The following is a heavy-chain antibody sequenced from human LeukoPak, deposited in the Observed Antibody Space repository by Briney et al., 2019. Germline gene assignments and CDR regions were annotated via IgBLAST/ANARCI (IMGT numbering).Heavy chain of an antibody. CDR2: IYYSGST. CDR1: GGSISSYY. D-gene: IGHD6-13*01. CDR3: ARRRLKFGSSWADAFDI. V-gene: IGHV4-59*01. Sequence: SETLSLTCTVSGGSISSYYWSWIRQPPGKGLEWIGYIYYSGSTNYNPSLKSRVTISVDTSKNQFSLKLSSVTAADTAVYYCARRRLKFGSSWADAFDIWGQGTMVTVSS. J-gene: IGHJ3*02.